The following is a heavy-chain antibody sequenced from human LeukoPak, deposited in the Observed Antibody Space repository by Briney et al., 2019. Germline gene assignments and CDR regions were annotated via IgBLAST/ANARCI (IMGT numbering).Heavy chain of an antibody. V-gene: IGHV3-9*01. CDR3: VRDDDRPDNGLDY. J-gene: IGHJ4*02. D-gene: IGHD3-22*01. CDR2: ISWNSGSI. CDR1: GFTFDDYA. Sequence: GGSLRLSCAASGFTFDDYAMHWVRQAPGKGLEWVSGISWNSGSIGYADSVKGRFTISRDNSKNTLYLQMNSLRAEDTAVYYCVRDDDRPDNGLDYWGQGTLVTVSS.